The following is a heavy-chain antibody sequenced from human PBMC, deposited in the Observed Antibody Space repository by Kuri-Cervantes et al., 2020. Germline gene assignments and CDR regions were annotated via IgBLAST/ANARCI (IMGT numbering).Heavy chain of an antibody. D-gene: IGHD5-12*01. Sequence: ASVKVSCKASGYTFTSYGISWVRQAPGQGLEWMGWISTYNGNTKYAQKVQGRVTMTTDTSTSTAYMELRSLRSDDTAVYYCARNANVDIVATFYYYYYGMDVWGQGTTVTVSS. V-gene: IGHV1-18*01. CDR1: GYTFTSYG. J-gene: IGHJ6*02. CDR2: ISTYNGNT. CDR3: ARNANVDIVATFYYYYYGMDV.